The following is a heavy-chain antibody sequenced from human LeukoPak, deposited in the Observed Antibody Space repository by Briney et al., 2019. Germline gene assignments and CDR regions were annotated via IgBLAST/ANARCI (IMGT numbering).Heavy chain of an antibody. CDR3: AREGYYGSGSPPSLYFDY. D-gene: IGHD3-10*01. Sequence: GGSLRLSCAASGFTFSSYGMHWVRQAPGKGLEWVAVIWYDGSIKYYADSVKGRFTISRDNSRSTLYLQMNSLRPEDTAIYYCAREGYYGSGSPPSLYFDYWGQGTLVTVSS. J-gene: IGHJ4*02. CDR1: GFTFSSYG. V-gene: IGHV3-33*01. CDR2: IWYDGSIK.